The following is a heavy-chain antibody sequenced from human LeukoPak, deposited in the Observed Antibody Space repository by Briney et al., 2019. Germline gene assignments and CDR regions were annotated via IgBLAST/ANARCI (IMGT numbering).Heavy chain of an antibody. CDR2: IYYSGST. Sequence: SETLSLTCTVSGGSISSYYWSWIRQPPGKGLEWIGYIYYSGSTNYNPSLKSRVTISVDTSKNQFSLKLSSVTAADTAVYYCAREGSDWDPFDYWGQGTLVTVSS. CDR3: AREGSDWDPFDY. V-gene: IGHV4-59*01. J-gene: IGHJ4*02. CDR1: GGSISSYY. D-gene: IGHD6-19*01.